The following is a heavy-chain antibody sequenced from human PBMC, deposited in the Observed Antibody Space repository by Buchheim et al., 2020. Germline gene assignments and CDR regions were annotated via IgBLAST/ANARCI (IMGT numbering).Heavy chain of an antibody. Sequence: EVQLVESGGGLVQPGGSLRLSCVASGFTFSSYAMSWVRQAPGKGLEWVSVTSGSGGSAYHADSVKGRITISRDNSNNTLYLQMNSLRAEDTAVYYCAKELLPSYYYGMDVWGQGTT. D-gene: IGHD1-26*01. CDR1: GFTFSSYA. V-gene: IGHV3-23*04. CDR2: TSGSGGSA. J-gene: IGHJ6*02. CDR3: AKELLPSYYYGMDV.